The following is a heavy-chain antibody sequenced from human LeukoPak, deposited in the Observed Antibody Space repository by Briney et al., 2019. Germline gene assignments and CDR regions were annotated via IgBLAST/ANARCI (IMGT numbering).Heavy chain of an antibody. CDR3: ASVSIPEYSSGDWFDP. CDR1: GYTFTSYG. V-gene: IGHV1-18*01. D-gene: IGHD6-19*01. CDR2: ISAYNGNT. J-gene: IGHJ5*02. Sequence: ASVKVSCKASGYTFTSYGISWVRQAPGQGLEWMGWISAYNGNTNYAQKLQGRVTMTTDTSTSTAYMELRSLRSDDTAVYYCASVSIPEYSSGDWFDPWGQGTLVTVSS.